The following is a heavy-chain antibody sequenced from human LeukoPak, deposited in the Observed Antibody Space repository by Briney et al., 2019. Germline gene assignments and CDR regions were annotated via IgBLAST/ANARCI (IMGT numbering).Heavy chain of an antibody. Sequence: SETLSLTCTVSGGSISSSSYYWGWIRQPPGKGLEWIGSFYYSGSTYYNPSLMSRVTISVDTSKNQFSLKLSSVTAADTAVYYCARAGLNGDVDYWGQGTLVTVSS. CDR1: GGSISSSSYY. CDR2: FYYSGST. D-gene: IGHD4-17*01. CDR3: ARAGLNGDVDY. J-gene: IGHJ4*02. V-gene: IGHV4-39*07.